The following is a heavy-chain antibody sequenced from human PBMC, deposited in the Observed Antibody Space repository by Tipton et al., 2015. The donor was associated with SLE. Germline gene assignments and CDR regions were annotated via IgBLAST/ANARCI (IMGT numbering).Heavy chain of an antibody. Sequence: GSLRLSCAASGFTFSSYGMHWVRQAPGKGLEWVAFIRYDGSNKYYADSVKGRFTISRDNSKNTLYLQINSLRAEDTAVYYCAKDIGSPEGYWGQGTLVTVSS. J-gene: IGHJ4*02. CDR2: IRYDGSNK. CDR1: GFTFSSYG. CDR3: AKDIGSPEGY. V-gene: IGHV3-30*02. D-gene: IGHD1-26*01.